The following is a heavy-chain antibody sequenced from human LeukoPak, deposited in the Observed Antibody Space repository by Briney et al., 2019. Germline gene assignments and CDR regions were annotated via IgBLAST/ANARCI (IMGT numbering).Heavy chain of an antibody. J-gene: IGHJ4*02. CDR1: GFTFSSYW. D-gene: IGHD1-7*01. CDR2: IKQDGSEK. CDR3: ARWLTGGTTFEIDY. Sequence: GGSLRLSCAASGFTFSSYWMAWVRQAPGKGLEWVANIKQDGSEKYYVDSVRGRFTISRDNAKSSLYLQMNSLRAEDTAVYYCARWLTGGTTFEIDYWGQGTLVTVSS. V-gene: IGHV3-7*01.